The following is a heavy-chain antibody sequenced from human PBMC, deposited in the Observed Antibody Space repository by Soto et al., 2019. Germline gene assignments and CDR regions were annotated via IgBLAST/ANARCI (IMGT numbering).Heavy chain of an antibody. V-gene: IGHV5-10-1*01. CDR2: IDPSASYI. CDR1: AYTFSTSW. D-gene: IGHD3-22*01. Sequence: GESLKISCKGSAYTFSTSWISWVRQMPGKSLEWMGRIDPSASYINYSPSFQVHVSISADRSISTAYLQWSSLKASDTATYYCARQVRYYDSSSYDNDSFVVWDPGALV. J-gene: IGHJ3*01. CDR3: ARQVRYYDSSSYDNDSFVV.